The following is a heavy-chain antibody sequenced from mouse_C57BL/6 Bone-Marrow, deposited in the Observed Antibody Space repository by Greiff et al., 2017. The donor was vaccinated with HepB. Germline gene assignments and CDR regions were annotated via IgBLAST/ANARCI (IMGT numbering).Heavy chain of an antibody. J-gene: IGHJ2*01. Sequence: EVKLQESGGDLVKSGGSLKLSCAASGFTFSTSGMSWVRQTPDKRLEWVATINTGGTYTYYPDSVKGRFTISRDTAKNTLFRQMSSLKSEDTAIYDCARDRFDYYFDYWGQGTTLTVSS. V-gene: IGHV5-6*01. CDR3: ARDRFDYYFDY. D-gene: IGHD2-14*01. CDR2: INTGGTYT. CDR1: GFTFSTSG.